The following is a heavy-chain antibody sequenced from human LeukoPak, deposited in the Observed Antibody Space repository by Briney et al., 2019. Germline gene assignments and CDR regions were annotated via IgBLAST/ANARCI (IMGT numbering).Heavy chain of an antibody. CDR3: ARTYDYVSYFDL. V-gene: IGHV4-34*01. Sequence: SETLSLTCAVYGGSFSGYYWSWIRQPPGKGLEWIGEINHSGSTNYNPSLKSRVTISVDTSKNQFSLKLSSVTAADTAVYYCARTYDYVSYFDLWGRGTLVTVSS. D-gene: IGHD3-16*01. CDR2: INHSGST. CDR1: GGSFSGYY. J-gene: IGHJ2*01.